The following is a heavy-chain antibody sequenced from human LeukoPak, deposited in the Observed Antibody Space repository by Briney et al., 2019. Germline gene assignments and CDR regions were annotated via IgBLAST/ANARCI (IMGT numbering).Heavy chain of an antibody. D-gene: IGHD2-21*02. Sequence: ASVKVSCQASGYTFTAYYIHWVRQAPGQGLEWMGWINPNSGGTKYAQKFQGRITMNRDTSISTAYMELSRLRSDDTAVYYCARDPPGVTSYAFDIWGQGTMVTVSS. V-gene: IGHV1-2*02. CDR2: INPNSGGT. J-gene: IGHJ3*02. CDR1: GYTFTAYY. CDR3: ARDPPGVTSYAFDI.